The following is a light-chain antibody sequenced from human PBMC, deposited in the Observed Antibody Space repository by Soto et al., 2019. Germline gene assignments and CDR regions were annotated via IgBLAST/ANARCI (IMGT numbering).Light chain of an antibody. CDR3: QKYGSSPQA. CDR2: GES. Sequence: DIVLTQSPGTLSLSPGDSATLSCRASQSVSSSYLAWYQQKTGQAPRILIYGESSRATGIPDRLSGSGSGTDLNLTISRLEPEDFAVYYCQKYGSSPQACGQGTKVDIK. CDR1: QSVSSSY. J-gene: IGKJ1*01. V-gene: IGKV3-20*01.